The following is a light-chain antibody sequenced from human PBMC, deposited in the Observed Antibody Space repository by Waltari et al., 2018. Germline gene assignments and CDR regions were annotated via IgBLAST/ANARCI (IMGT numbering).Light chain of an antibody. J-gene: IGLJ3*02. CDR2: DVS. CDR1: SSDVGGYNY. V-gene: IGLV2-11*01. Sequence: QSALTQPRSVSGSPGQSVTISCTGTSSDVGGYNYVSWYQQHPGKAPKLMIYDVSKRPSGVPDRFSGSQSGNTASLTISGLQAEDEADYYCCSYGGTYSWVFGGGTKLTVL. CDR3: CSYGGTYSWV.